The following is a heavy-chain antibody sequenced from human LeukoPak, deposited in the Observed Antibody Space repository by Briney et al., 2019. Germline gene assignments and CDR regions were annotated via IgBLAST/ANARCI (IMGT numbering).Heavy chain of an antibody. Sequence: SETLSLTCTVSGGSISSYYWSWIRQPPGKGLEWIGYIYYSGSTNYNPSLKSRVTISVDTSKNQFSLKLSSVTAADTAVYYCARHNIVVVPASNWFDPWGQGTLVTVSS. D-gene: IGHD2-2*01. V-gene: IGHV4-59*08. J-gene: IGHJ5*02. CDR1: GGSISSYY. CDR2: IYYSGST. CDR3: ARHNIVVVPASNWFDP.